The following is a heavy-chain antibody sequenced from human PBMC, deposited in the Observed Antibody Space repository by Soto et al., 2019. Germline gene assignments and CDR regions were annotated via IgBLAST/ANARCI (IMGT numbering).Heavy chain of an antibody. V-gene: IGHV1-2*02. J-gene: IGHJ6*02. D-gene: IGHD2-21*01. CDR1: GYTFTGYY. CDR3: ARVGYSGGTSMDV. CDR2: INPNSGGT. Sequence: ASVKVSCKASGYTFTGYYMHWVRQAPGQGLEWMGWINPNSGGTNYAQKFQGRVTMTRDTSISTAYMELSRLRSDDTAVYYRARVGYSGGTSMDVWGQGTTVTVSS.